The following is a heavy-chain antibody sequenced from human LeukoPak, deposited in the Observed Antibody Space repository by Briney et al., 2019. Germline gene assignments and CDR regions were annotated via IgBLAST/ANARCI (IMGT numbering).Heavy chain of an antibody. V-gene: IGHV4-34*01. CDR1: GGSFSGYY. D-gene: IGHD2-2*01. Sequence: SETLSLTXAVYGGSFSGYYWSWIRQPPGKGLEWIGEINHSGSTNYNPSLKSRVTISVDTSKNQFSLKLSSVTAADTAVYYYASSPAAIPDAFDYWGQGTLVTVSS. CDR3: ASSPAAIPDAFDY. CDR2: INHSGST. J-gene: IGHJ4*02.